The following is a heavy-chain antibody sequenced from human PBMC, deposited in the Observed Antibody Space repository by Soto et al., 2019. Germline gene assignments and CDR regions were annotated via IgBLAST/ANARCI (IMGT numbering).Heavy chain of an antibody. CDR2: ISSSSSYI. CDR3: ARVQQRLVKDFDY. CDR1: GFTFSSYS. D-gene: IGHD6-13*01. J-gene: IGHJ4*02. V-gene: IGHV3-21*01. Sequence: EVQLVESGGGLVKPGGSLRLSCAASGFTFSSYSMNWVRQAPGKGLEWVSSISSSSSYIYYADSVKGRFTISRDNAKNSLYLQMNSLRAEDTAVYYCARVQQRLVKDFDYWGQGTLVTVSS.